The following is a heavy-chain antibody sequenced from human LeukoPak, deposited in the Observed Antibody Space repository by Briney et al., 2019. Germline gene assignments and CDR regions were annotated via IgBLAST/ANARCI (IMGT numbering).Heavy chain of an antibody. Sequence: SETLSLTCAVYGGSFSGYYWSWIRQPPGKGLEWIGEINHSGSTNYHPSLKSRVNMSVDTSKNQFSLRLRSVTAADTAVYYCARGQARLAWFDPWGQGTLVTVSS. D-gene: IGHD6-19*01. CDR3: ARGQARLAWFDP. J-gene: IGHJ5*02. V-gene: IGHV4-34*01. CDR1: GGSFSGYY. CDR2: INHSGST.